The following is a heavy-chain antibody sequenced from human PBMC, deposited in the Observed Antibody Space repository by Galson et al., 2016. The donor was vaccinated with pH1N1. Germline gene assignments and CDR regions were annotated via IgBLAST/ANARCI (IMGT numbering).Heavy chain of an antibody. CDR2: INNLGGST. CDR1: GFTFRTYA. V-gene: IGHV3-64*01. Sequence: SLRLSCAASGFTFRTYAMHWVRQAPGKGLEYVSGINNLGGSTYYANSVKGRFTISRDNAKNTLYLQVGSLRPEDMAVYYCAREDYYDSSGFGYWGQGTLVTVSS. CDR3: AREDYYDSSGFGY. J-gene: IGHJ4*02. D-gene: IGHD3-22*01.